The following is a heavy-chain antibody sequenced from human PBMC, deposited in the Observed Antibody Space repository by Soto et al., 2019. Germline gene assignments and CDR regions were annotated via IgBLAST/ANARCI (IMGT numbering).Heavy chain of an antibody. D-gene: IGHD2-2*01. CDR3: AGGAVLAPAAYNWFDP. Sequence: QVQLVQSGAEVKKPGASVKVSCKASGYTFTSYGISWVRQAPGQGLEWMGWISAYNGNTNYAQKLQSRITMTTDTTTSTAYKELRSRRSDYTAVYYCAGGAVLAPAAYNWFDPWGQGTLVTVSS. V-gene: IGHV1-18*01. J-gene: IGHJ5*02. CDR1: GYTFTSYG. CDR2: ISAYNGNT.